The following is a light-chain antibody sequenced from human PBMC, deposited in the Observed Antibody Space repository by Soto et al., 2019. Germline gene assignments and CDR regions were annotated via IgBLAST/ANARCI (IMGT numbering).Light chain of an antibody. V-gene: IGKV1-27*01. CDR1: QGIRNY. CDR3: QKYSSVPV. Sequence: DIQMTQSPTSLSASVGDRVTITCRASQGIRNYVAWYQQIPGKAPKLLIYASSTLQSGVPSRFRGSGSGTDFTLTINGLQPEDLATYSCQKYSSVPVFGPGTKVEIK. J-gene: IGKJ3*01. CDR2: ASS.